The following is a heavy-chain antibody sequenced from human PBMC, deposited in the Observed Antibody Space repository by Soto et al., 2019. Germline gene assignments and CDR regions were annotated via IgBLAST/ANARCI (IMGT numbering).Heavy chain of an antibody. J-gene: IGHJ5*02. D-gene: IGHD3-3*01. Sequence: SETLSLTCAVYGWSFSGYYWSWIRQPPGKGLEWIGEINHSGSTNYNPSLKSRVTISVDTSKNQFSLKLSSVTAADTAVYYCARGFTYSDFWSGYRSNWFDPGGQGTLVPVPS. CDR3: ARGFTYSDFWSGYRSNWFDP. CDR2: INHSGST. V-gene: IGHV4-34*01. CDR1: GWSFSGYY.